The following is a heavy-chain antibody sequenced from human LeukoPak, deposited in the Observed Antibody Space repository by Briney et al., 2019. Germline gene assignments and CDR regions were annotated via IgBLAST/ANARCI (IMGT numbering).Heavy chain of an antibody. V-gene: IGHV3-23*01. CDR1: GFTFSSYA. CDR3: AKDFPGRLGYFDY. Sequence: GGSLGLSCAASGFTFSSYAMSWVRQAPGKGQEWVSAISGSGGSTYYADSVKGRFTISRDNSKNTLYLQMNSLRAEDTAVYYCAKDFPGRLGYFDYWGQGTLVTVSS. J-gene: IGHJ4*02. D-gene: IGHD1-1*01. CDR2: ISGSGGST.